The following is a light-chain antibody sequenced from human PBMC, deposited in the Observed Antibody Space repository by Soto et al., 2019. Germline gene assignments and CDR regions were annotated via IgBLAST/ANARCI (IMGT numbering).Light chain of an antibody. Sequence: DIQMTQSPSSLSASVGDRVTITCQASQDISNDLNWYQQKPGKAPKLLIYDASNLETGVPSRFSGSGSGTYFTFTISSLQPEDIATYYCQQYDNLPYTFGQGTKLEIK. CDR3: QQYDNLPYT. CDR1: QDISND. V-gene: IGKV1-33*01. J-gene: IGKJ2*01. CDR2: DAS.